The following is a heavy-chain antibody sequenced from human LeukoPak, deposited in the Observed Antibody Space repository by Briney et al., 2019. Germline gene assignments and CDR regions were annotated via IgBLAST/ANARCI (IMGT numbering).Heavy chain of an antibody. CDR1: GGSFSGYY. CDR3: ARGSVSRYSSSWYRWFDP. V-gene: IGHV4-34*01. Sequence: SETLSLTCAVYGGSFSGYYWRWIRQPPGKGLEWIGEINHSGSTNYNPSLKSRVTISVDTSKNQFSLELSSVTAADTAVYYCARGSVSRYSSSWYRWFDPWGQGTLVTVSS. D-gene: IGHD6-13*01. J-gene: IGHJ5*02. CDR2: INHSGST.